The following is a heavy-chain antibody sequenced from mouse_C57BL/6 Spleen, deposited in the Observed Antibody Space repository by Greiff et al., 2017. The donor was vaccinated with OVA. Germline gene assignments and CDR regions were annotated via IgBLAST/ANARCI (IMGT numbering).Heavy chain of an antibody. J-gene: IGHJ3*01. Sequence: EVQLQQSGGGLVKPGGSLKLSCAASGFTFSSYAMSWVRQTPEKRLEWVATISDGGSYTYYPDNVKGRYTISRDNAKNNLYLQRSHLKSEDTAMYYCARGRTFITTVVEGFAYWGQGTLVTVSA. D-gene: IGHD1-1*01. CDR3: ARGRTFITTVVEGFAY. V-gene: IGHV5-4*01. CDR2: ISDGGSYT. CDR1: GFTFSSYA.